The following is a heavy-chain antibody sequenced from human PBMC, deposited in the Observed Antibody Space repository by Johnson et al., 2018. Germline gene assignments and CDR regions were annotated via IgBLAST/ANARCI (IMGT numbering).Heavy chain of an antibody. CDR1: NGPVSSGNYY. Sequence: QVQLQESGPGLVKPSETLSLTCTVSNGPVSSGNYYWSWIRQPPGKGLEWIGYISRSGRTNYNPSLKSRVTISVDSYKNQFFVTLSSVTAADTAVYYCARRPNLAYINSSPYFDDWGQGTLVTVSS. J-gene: IGHJ4*02. CDR3: ARRPNLAYINSSPYFDD. D-gene: IGHD6-6*01. V-gene: IGHV4-61*01. CDR2: ISRSGRT.